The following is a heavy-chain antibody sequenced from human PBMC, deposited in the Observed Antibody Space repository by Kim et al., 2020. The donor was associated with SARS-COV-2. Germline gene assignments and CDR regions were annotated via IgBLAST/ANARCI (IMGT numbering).Heavy chain of an antibody. CDR1: GFTFSSYW. J-gene: IGHJ2*01. D-gene: IGHD1-20*01. CDR2: IKNDGSKT. Sequence: AGSLRLSCGASGFTFSSYWMHWVRQDPGKGLVWVSRIKNDGSKTDYADSVKGRFTVSRDNAKSTLYLQMNSLRADDTAVYYCARDLTGDGDWYFDLWGRGTLVTVSS. V-gene: IGHV3-74*01. CDR3: ARDLTGDGDWYFDL.